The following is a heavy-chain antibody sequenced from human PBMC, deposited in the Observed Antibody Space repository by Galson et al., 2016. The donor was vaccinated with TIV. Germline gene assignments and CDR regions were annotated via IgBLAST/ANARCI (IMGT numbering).Heavy chain of an antibody. CDR3: SRDLVQGKVSLPGNSHSMDV. V-gene: IGHV1-18*04. Sequence: SVKVSCKASGYTFISYGLSWVRQAPGQGLEWMGWSSPYTGNTNYAQKLQGRVTMTTDTSTSTAYKELRSLRSDDAGVYDCSRDLVQGKVSLPGNSHSMDVWGQGTTVTVSS. D-gene: IGHD4-23*01. CDR1: GYTFISYG. J-gene: IGHJ6*02. CDR2: SSPYTGNT.